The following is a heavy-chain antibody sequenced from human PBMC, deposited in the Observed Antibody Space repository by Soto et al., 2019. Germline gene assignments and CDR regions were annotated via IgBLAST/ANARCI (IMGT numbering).Heavy chain of an antibody. J-gene: IGHJ6*02. Sequence: ASVKVSCKASGYTFTGYYMHWVRQAPGQGLEWMGWINPNSGDTKNAQKFQGRVTMTRDTSISTAYMELRSLTSEDTAVYYCARDDVTFCGGDCYRYFYFGLAVWGQGTPVTVSS. CDR1: GYTFTGYY. V-gene: IGHV1-2*02. CDR2: INPNSGDT. D-gene: IGHD2-21*02. CDR3: ARDDVTFCGGDCYRYFYFGLAV.